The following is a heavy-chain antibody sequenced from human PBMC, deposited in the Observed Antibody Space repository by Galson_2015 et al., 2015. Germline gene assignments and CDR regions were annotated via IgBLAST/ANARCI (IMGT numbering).Heavy chain of an antibody. CDR2: TYYRSKWYN. D-gene: IGHD2-15*01. CDR1: GDSVSSNSAA. Sequence: CAISGDSVSSNSAAWNWIRQSPSRGLEWLGRTYYRSKWYNDYAVSVKSRITINPDTSKNQFSLQLNSVTPEDTAVYYCARWIRYCSGGSCYPAPFDYSCQRTLVPVSS. V-gene: IGHV6-1*01. J-gene: IGHJ4*02. CDR3: ARWIRYCSGGSCYPAPFDY.